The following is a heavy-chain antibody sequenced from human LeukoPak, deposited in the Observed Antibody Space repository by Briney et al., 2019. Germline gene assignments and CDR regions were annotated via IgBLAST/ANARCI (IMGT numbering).Heavy chain of an antibody. D-gene: IGHD4-17*01. CDR1: GYTFTGYY. V-gene: IGHV1-2*02. Sequence: ASVKVSCKASGYTFTGYYVHWVRQAPGQGLEWMGWINPNSGGTNHAQKFQGRVTMTRDTSISTAYMDLSNLRSDDTAVYYCARGSDYGDYMDVWGKGTTVTVSS. CDR2: INPNSGGT. CDR3: ARGSDYGDYMDV. J-gene: IGHJ6*03.